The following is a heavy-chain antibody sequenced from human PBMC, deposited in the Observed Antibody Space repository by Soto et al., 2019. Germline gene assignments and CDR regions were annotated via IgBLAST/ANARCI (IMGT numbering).Heavy chain of an antibody. D-gene: IGHD2-8*01. J-gene: IGHJ5*02. CDR1: GFTFDDSA. CDR3: AKANGFSLSRQGDWFDP. Sequence: ELQMVESGGGLVQPGRSLRLSCAASGFTFDDSAMHWVRQAPGKGLXXXXGIAWDSNKKHYADSVKGRFNISRDNAKNSLYLQMDSLRPEDTAFYYCAKANGFSLSRQGDWFDPWGQGTLVTVSA. CDR2: IAWDSNKK. V-gene: IGHV3-9*01.